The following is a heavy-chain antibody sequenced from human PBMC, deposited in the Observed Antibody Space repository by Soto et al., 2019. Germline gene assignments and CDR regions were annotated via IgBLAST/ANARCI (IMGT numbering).Heavy chain of an antibody. J-gene: IGHJ5*02. CDR1: GDSMTSSSYY. V-gene: IGHV4-39*01. CDR2: IYYSERTSYNSGST. D-gene: IGHD1-1*01. CDR3: ARHTRNQFDP. Sequence: PSETLSLTCTVSGDSMTSSSYYWGWIRQPPGKGLEWIGSIYYSERTSYNSGSTYYSPSLKSRVTITGDTSKSQFSLELSSVTAADTAVYYCARHTRNQFDPWGQGTLVTVSS.